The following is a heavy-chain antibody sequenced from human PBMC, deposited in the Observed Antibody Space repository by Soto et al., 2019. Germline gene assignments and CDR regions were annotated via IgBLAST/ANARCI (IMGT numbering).Heavy chain of an antibody. CDR3: ARAIFGDPYGMDV. CDR1: GGSISSSNW. CDR2: IYHSGST. D-gene: IGHD3-3*01. V-gene: IGHV4-4*02. Sequence: QVQLQESGPGLVKPSGTLSLTCAVSGGSISSSNWWSWVRQPPGKGLEWIGEIYHSGSTNYNPSLKSRVXISQDXXKNQFSLKLSSVTAADTAVYYCARAIFGDPYGMDVWGQGTTVTVSS. J-gene: IGHJ6*02.